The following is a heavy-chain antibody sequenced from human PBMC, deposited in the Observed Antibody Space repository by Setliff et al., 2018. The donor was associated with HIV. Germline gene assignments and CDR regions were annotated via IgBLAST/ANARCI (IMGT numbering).Heavy chain of an antibody. J-gene: IGHJ4*02. Sequence: SETLSLTCTVSGGSFSTYYWSWIRQPAGEGPEYIGRVHSTGTTIYNPSLKSRVTMSVDASKNQLSLKLRSVTAADTAVYYCASTGYSSGWSFDYWGQGTLVTVSS. CDR1: GGSFSTYY. V-gene: IGHV4-4*07. CDR2: VHSTGTT. CDR3: ASTGYSSGWSFDY. D-gene: IGHD6-19*01.